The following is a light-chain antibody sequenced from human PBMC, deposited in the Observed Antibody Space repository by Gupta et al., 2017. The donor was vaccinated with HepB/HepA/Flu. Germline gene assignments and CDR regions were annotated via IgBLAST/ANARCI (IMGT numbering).Light chain of an antibody. Sequence: QSALTQPASASESPGESITISCTGTSSYVGGYNYVSWYQQHPGKAPKLMIYDVSNRPSGVSNRFSGSKSGNTASLTISGLQAEDEADYYCSSYTTISPLVFGGGTKLTVL. CDR2: DVS. J-gene: IGLJ3*02. CDR3: SSYTTISPLV. V-gene: IGLV2-14*01. CDR1: SSYVGGYNY.